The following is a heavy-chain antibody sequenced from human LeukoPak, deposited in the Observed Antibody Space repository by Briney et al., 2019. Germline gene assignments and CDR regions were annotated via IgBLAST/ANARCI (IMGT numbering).Heavy chain of an antibody. CDR2: IYYSGST. D-gene: IGHD1-1*01. CDR1: GGPISSSSYY. CDR3: ARHFRLGQLERRRYFDY. J-gene: IGHJ4*02. Sequence: PSETLSLTCTVSGGPISSSSYYWGWIRQPPGKGLEWIGSIYYSGSTYYNPSLKSRVTISVDTSKNQFSLKLSSVTAADTAVYYCARHFRLGQLERRRYFDYWGQGTLVTVSS. V-gene: IGHV4-39*01.